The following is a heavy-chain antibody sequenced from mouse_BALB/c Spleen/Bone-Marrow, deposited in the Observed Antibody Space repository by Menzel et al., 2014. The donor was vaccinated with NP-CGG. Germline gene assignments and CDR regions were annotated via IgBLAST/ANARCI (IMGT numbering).Heavy chain of an antibody. CDR1: GFTFSTYG. CDR3: ARDHVAGY. V-gene: IGHV5-6-3*01. Sequence: EVKLMESGGGLVQPGGSLKLSCAASGFTFSTYGMSWVRQTPDKRLELVASINNNGGSTYYPDSVKGRFTISRDNARNTLYLQMSSLKSEDTAMYYCARDHVAGYWGQGTLVTVSA. J-gene: IGHJ3*02. CDR2: INNNGGST.